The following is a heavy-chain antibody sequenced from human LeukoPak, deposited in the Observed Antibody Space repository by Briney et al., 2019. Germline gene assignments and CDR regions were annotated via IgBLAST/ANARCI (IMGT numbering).Heavy chain of an antibody. D-gene: IGHD2-2*01. CDR3: ASRSYCSSTSCYDLDY. CDR1: GGSFSGYY. J-gene: IGHJ4*02. V-gene: IGHV4-34*01. Sequence: SETLSLTCAVYGGSFSGYYWSWIRQPPGKGLEWIGEINHSGSTNYNPSLKSRVTISVDTSKNQFSLKLSSVTAADTAVYYCASRSYCSSTSCYDLDYWGQGTLVTVSS. CDR2: INHSGST.